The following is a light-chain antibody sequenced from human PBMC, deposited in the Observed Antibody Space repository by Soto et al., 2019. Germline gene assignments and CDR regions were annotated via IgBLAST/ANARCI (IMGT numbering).Light chain of an antibody. CDR2: GAS. CDR3: QQSAGSLT. V-gene: IGKV3-20*01. J-gene: IGKJ4*02. Sequence: EIVLTQSPGTLSLSPGERATLSCRASQSVSGRYLAWYQQKPGQAPRLLIYGASSRTIGIPARFSGSGSGTDFTLTISRLEPEDFAGYCCQQSAGSLTCGGGTKVEIK. CDR1: QSVSGRY.